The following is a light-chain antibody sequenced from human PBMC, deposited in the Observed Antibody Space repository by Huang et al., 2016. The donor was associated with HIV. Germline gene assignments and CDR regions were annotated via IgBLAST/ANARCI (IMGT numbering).Light chain of an antibody. Sequence: DIQMTQFPSVISASVGDRVTITCRASKGISNYLAWVQQKPGKGPKRRIYAASNVQSGVPSRCSGSGSETEFTLTISSLQPEDFATYYCLQHNTYPWTFGQGTKVEIK. CDR1: KGISNY. CDR2: AAS. CDR3: LQHNTYPWT. V-gene: IGKV1-17*03. J-gene: IGKJ1*01.